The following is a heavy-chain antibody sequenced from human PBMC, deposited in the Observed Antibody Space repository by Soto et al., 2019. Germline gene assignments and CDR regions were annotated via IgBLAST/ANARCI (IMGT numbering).Heavy chain of an antibody. D-gene: IGHD2-2*01. CDR2: IYYSGST. CDR1: GGSISSGGYY. CDR3: ARWKYQLGFDY. J-gene: IGHJ4*02. V-gene: IGHV4-31*03. Sequence: QVQLQESGPGLVKPSQTLSLTCTVSGGSISSGGYYWSWIRQHPGKGLEWIGYIYYSGSTYYNPSLKKRVTVSVATSKNRFRLKLSSVHAADTAVYDGARWKYQLGFDYWGEGTLVAVSA.